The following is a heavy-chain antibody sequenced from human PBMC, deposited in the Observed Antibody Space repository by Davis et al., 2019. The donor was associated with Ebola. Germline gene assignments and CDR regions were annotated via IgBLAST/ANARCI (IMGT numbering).Heavy chain of an antibody. CDR2: INHSGST. V-gene: IGHV4-34*01. J-gene: IGHJ5*02. D-gene: IGHD2-2*02. Sequence: MPSETLSLTCAVYGGSFSGYYWSWIRQPPGKGLEWIGEINHSGSTNYNPSLKSRVAISLDTSKNRFSLKLSSVTAADTAVYYCARTSYCSTTSCYNNWFDPWGQGTLVTVSS. CDR3: ARTSYCSTTSCYNNWFDP. CDR1: GGSFSGYY.